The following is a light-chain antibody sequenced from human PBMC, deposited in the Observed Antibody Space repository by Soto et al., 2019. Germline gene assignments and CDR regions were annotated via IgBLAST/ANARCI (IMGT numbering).Light chain of an antibody. CDR2: GTS. Sequence: QSVLTQPPSVSGAPGQRVTISCTGSPSNIGAGFDVHWYQQLPGTAPKLLIYGTSSRPSGVPDRFSASKSGTSASLAITGLQAEDEADYYCQSYDSSLILRVFGGGTKLTVL. CDR1: PSNIGAGFD. J-gene: IGLJ3*02. CDR3: QSYDSSLILRV. V-gene: IGLV1-40*01.